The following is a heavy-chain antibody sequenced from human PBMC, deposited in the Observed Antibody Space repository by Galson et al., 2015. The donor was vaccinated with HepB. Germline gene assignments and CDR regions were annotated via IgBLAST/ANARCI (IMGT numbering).Heavy chain of an antibody. CDR3: AKAFSYDSSGYLYYFDY. CDR2: ISGSGGST. D-gene: IGHD3-22*01. CDR1: GFTFSSYA. V-gene: IGHV3-23*01. J-gene: IGHJ4*02. Sequence: SLRLSCAASGFTFSSYAMSWVRQAPGKGLEWVSAISGSGGSTYYADSVKGRFTISRDNSKNTLYLQMNSLRAEDTAVYYCAKAFSYDSSGYLYYFDYWGQGTLVTVSS.